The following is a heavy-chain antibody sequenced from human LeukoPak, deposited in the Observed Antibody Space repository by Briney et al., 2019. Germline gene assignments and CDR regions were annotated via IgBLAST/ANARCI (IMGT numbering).Heavy chain of an antibody. J-gene: IGHJ4*02. V-gene: IGHV3-30*18. D-gene: IGHD1-26*01. CDR1: GFTLRSYG. CDR3: ANMEWELPSDY. CDR2: ISYDGSNK. Sequence: GRSLRLSCAASGFTLRSYGMHWVRQAPGKGLEWVAVISYDGSNKYYADSVKARFTISRDNSKNTLYLQMNSLRADDTAVYYCANMEWELPSDYWGQGTLVTVSS.